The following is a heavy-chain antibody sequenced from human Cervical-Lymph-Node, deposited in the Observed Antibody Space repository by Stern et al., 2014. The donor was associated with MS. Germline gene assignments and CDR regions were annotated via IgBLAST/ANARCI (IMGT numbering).Heavy chain of an antibody. V-gene: IGHV2-26*01. CDR2: IFSNDEK. Sequence: QITLKESGPVLVKPTETLTLTCTVSGFSLNNARMGVSCIRQPPGKALEWLAHIFSNDEKSYRTYLKSRLTISKDTSKSQVVLKMTNMDPADTGTYYCVRVQGVPFDVWGQGTVVTVSS. J-gene: IGHJ3*01. CDR1: GFSLNNARMG. D-gene: IGHD3-10*01. CDR3: VRVQGVPFDV.